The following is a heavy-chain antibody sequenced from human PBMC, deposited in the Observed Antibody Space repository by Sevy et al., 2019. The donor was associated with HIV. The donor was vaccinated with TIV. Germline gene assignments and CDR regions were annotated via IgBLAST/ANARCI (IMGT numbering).Heavy chain of an antibody. CDR1: GVSIKTYY. D-gene: IGHD4-4*01. V-gene: IGHV4-59*13. CDR3: ARGDNNYVY. J-gene: IGHJ4*02. Sequence: SETLSLTCSVSGVSIKTYYWNWIRQSPGKGLEWIGNIYYGGDTNYNPSLRSRVTMSIDTSKNQFSLNLSSVTAADTAVYYCARGDNNYVYWGQGTLVTVSS. CDR2: IYYGGDT.